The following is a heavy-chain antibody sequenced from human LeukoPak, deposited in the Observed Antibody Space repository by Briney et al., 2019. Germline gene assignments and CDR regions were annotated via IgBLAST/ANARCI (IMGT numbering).Heavy chain of an antibody. CDR1: GFTFSSYW. D-gene: IGHD3-16*01. CDR2: ISSSSSYI. J-gene: IGHJ1*01. V-gene: IGHV3-21*01. Sequence: GGSLRLSCAASGFTFSSYWMHWVRQAPGEGLEWVSSISSSSSYIYYADSVKGRFTISRDNAKNSLYLQMNSLRAEDTAVYYCAREGARFFQHWGQGTLVTVSS. CDR3: AREGARFFQH.